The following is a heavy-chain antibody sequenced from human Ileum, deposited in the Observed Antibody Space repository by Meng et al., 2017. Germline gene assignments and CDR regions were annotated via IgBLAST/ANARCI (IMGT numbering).Heavy chain of an antibody. CDR1: GGFFSGYY. CDR2: IKHSGSN. V-gene: IGHV4-34*01. CDR3: ARGRGLIWFGEWFDP. J-gene: IGHJ5*02. D-gene: IGHD3-10*01. Sequence: RGGGGGVEASEPLALTCAGYGGFFSGYYWSLIRQPSGKGLEVIGDIKHSGSNNYNPTLKSRVTISVDTSKNQFSLKLSSVTAADTAVDYCARGRGLIWFGEWFDPWGQGTLVTVSS.